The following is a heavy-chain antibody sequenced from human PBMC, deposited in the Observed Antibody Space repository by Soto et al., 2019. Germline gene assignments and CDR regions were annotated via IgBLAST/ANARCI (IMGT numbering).Heavy chain of an antibody. CDR1: GFTFSSYG. D-gene: IGHD6-13*01. J-gene: IGHJ5*02. CDR2: IWYDGSNK. CDR3: ARDPQAAGTIWNWFDP. Sequence: GGSLRLSCAASGFTFSSYGMHWVRQAPGKGLEWVAVIWYDGSNKYYAGSVKGRFTISRDNSKNTLYLQMNSLRAEDTAVYYCARDPQAAGTIWNWFDPWGQGTLVTVSS. V-gene: IGHV3-33*01.